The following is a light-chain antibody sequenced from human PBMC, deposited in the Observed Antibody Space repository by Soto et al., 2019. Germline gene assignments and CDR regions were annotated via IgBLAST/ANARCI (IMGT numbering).Light chain of an antibody. CDR2: AAS. V-gene: IGKV1-6*01. J-gene: IGKJ4*01. CDR1: QGIKND. Sequence: AIQMTQSPSSLSASVGDRVTITCRASQGIKNDLGWYQQKPGKAPKLLISAASSLESGAPSRFSGSGSGTDFTLTITSLQPEDFATYYCLQDYNYPFTFGGGTKVDIK. CDR3: LQDYNYPFT.